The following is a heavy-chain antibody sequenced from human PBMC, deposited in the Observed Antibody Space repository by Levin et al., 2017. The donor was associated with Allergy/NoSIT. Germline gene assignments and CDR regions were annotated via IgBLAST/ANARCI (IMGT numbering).Heavy chain of an antibody. J-gene: IGHJ4*02. CDR1: GFTFRNHW. Sequence: PGGSLRLSCAASGFTFRNHWLNWVRQAPGKGLEWVANIKQDGTENYSVDSVKGRFTISRDNAENSLYLQMNSLRPEDTAVYYCARGRGHSRVSGSLFDYWGQGTLVTVSS. D-gene: IGHD6-19*01. CDR2: IKQDGTEN. V-gene: IGHV3-7*01. CDR3: ARGRGHSRVSGSLFDY.